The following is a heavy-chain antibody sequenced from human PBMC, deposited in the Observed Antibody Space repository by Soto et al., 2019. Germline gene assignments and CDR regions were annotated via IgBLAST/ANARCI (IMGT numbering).Heavy chain of an antibody. CDR3: ARDSLGGGYYYYGMDV. D-gene: IGHD3-16*01. J-gene: IGHJ6*02. V-gene: IGHV3-33*01. CDR1: GFTFSSYG. Sequence: QVQLVESGGGVVQPGRSLRLSCAASGFTFSSYGMHWVRQAPGKGLEWVAVIWYDGSNKYYADSVKGRFTISRDNSKNTLYLQMNSLRAEDTAVYYCARDSLGGGYYYYGMDVWGQGTTVTVSS. CDR2: IWYDGSNK.